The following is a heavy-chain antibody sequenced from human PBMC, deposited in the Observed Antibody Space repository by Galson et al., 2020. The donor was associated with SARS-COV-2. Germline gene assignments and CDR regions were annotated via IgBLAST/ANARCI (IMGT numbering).Heavy chain of an antibody. CDR3: AKDGHPGAYDI. V-gene: IGHV3-30*02. CDR1: GFTFSHYG. CDR2: IRYDGTIR. Sequence: GESLKISCAASGFTFSHYGIHWVRQAPGMGLEWVAFIRYDGTIRSYADSVKGRITISRDNPKNTLYLQMNSLRVEDTAVYYCAKDGHPGAYDIWGQGTMVAVSS. J-gene: IGHJ3*02.